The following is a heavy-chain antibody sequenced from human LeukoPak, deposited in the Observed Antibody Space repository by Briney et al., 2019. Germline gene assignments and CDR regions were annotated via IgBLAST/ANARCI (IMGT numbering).Heavy chain of an antibody. CDR1: GFTFSSYW. J-gene: IGHJ4*02. D-gene: IGHD6-19*01. CDR3: ARDDWQWLVRPYYFDY. V-gene: IGHV3-7*01. Sequence: GGSLRLSCAASGFTFSSYWMSWVRQAPGKGLEWVANIKQDGSEKYYVDSVKGRFTISRDNAKNSLYLQMNSLRAEDTAVYYCARDDWQWLVRPYYFDYWGQGTLVTVSS. CDR2: IKQDGSEK.